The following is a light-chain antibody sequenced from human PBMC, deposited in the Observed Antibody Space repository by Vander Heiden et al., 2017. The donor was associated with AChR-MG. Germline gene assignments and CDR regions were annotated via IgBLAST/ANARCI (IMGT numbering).Light chain of an antibody. Sequence: DIVITQSTDSLAVSLGERATINCKSSQSVLYSSKNKNYLAWYQQKPGQPPKLLIYWASTRESGVPDRFSGSGSGTDFTLTISSLQTEDVAVYYCQQYYSTLEGLTFGGGTKVEIK. J-gene: IGKJ4*01. V-gene: IGKV4-1*01. CDR1: QSVLYSSKNKNY. CDR2: WAS. CDR3: QQYYSTLEGLT.